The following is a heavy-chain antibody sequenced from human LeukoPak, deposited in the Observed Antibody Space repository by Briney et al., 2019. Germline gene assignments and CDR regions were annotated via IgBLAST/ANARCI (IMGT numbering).Heavy chain of an antibody. V-gene: IGHV1-69*13. D-gene: IGHD5-12*01. CDR1: GGTFSSYA. CDR3: EKWLRLVRGGYNWFDP. Sequence: ASVKVSCTASGGTFSSYAISWVRQAPGQGLEWMGGIIPIFGTANYAQTFQGRVTITADESTSTDYKELSSLRSENTAVYYCEKWLRLVRGGYNWFDPWGQGTLVTVSS. CDR2: IIPIFGTA. J-gene: IGHJ5*02.